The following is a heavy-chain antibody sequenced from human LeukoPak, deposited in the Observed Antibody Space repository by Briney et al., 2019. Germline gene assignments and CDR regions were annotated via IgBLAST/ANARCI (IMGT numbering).Heavy chain of an antibody. CDR2: ISASGST. CDR1: GGSFSGYY. V-gene: IGHV4-4*07. J-gene: IGHJ4*02. Sequence: SETLSLTCAVYGGSFSGYYWSWIRQPAGKGLEWIGRISASGSTNYDPSLKSRVTISVDTSKNQFSLNLNSVTAADTAVYYCARDPQNWGQGTLVTVSS. CDR3: ARDPQN.